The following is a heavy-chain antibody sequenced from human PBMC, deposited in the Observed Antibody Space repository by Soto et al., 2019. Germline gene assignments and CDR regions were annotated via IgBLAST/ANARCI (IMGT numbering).Heavy chain of an antibody. D-gene: IGHD6-19*01. CDR3: AKFTQRGYSSIWYYLEY. CDR1: GITFRGYS. Sequence: WGSLSLSCVASGITFRGYSMARVRHAQGRRLESVASISSRRTNIDYADSVKGRFTISRDNAKNLVSLQMSSLRGEDTAPYHGAKFTQRGYSSIWYYLEYWGQVSPVAVSS. J-gene: IGHJ4*02. V-gene: IGHV3-21*06. CDR2: ISSRRTNI.